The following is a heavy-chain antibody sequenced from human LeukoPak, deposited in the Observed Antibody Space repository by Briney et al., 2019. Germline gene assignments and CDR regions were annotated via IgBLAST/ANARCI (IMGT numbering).Heavy chain of an antibody. CDR1: GFTFSSYG. V-gene: IGHV3-33*01. CDR3: AREQLGFDY. J-gene: IGHJ4*02. D-gene: IGHD5-24*01. CDR2: IWYDGSNK. Sequence: GRSLRLSCAASGFTFSSYGMHWVRRAPGKGLEWVAVIWYDGSNKYYADSVKGRFTISRDNSKNTLYLQMNSLRAEDTAVYYCAREQLGFDYWGQGTLVTVSP.